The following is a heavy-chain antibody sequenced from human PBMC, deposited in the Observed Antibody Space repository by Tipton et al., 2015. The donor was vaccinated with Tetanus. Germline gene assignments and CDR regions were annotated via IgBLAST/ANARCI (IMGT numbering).Heavy chain of an antibody. CDR2: IYYSGST. CDR1: GGSISSGGYY. J-gene: IGHJ4*02. CDR3: ARDQARGARGLNYLDY. Sequence: TLSLTCTVSGGSISSGGYYWSWIRQHPGKGLEWIGDIYYSGSTYYNPSLKSRVTISVDTSKNQFSLKLNSVTAADTAVYYCARDQARGARGLNYLDYWGQGTLVTVSS. D-gene: IGHD1-26*01. V-gene: IGHV4-31*03.